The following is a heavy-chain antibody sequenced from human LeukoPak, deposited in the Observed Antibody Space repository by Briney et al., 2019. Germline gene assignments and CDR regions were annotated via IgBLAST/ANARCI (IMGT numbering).Heavy chain of an antibody. D-gene: IGHD6-13*01. J-gene: IGHJ3*02. CDR2: ISSSSSYT. CDR3: ARRGAAAGCDAFDI. Sequence: PGGSLRLSCAASGFTFSDYYMSWIRRAPGKGLEWVSYISSSSSYTNYAHSVKGRFTISRDNPKNSLYLQMNSLRAEDTAVYYCARRGAAAGCDAFDIWGQGTMVTVSS. V-gene: IGHV3-11*03. CDR1: GFTFSDYY.